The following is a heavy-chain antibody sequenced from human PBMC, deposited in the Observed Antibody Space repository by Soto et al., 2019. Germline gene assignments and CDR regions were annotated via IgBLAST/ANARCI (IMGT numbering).Heavy chain of an antibody. Sequence: PGGSLRLSCAASGFTFSSYGMHWVRQAPGKGLEWVAVISYDGSNKYYADSVKGRFTISRDNSKNTLYLQMNSLRAEDTAVYYCAKDRVLRYFDWLGLFDYWGQGTLVTVSS. CDR3: AKDRVLRYFDWLGLFDY. CDR1: GFTFSSYG. V-gene: IGHV3-30*18. CDR2: ISYDGSNK. J-gene: IGHJ4*02. D-gene: IGHD3-9*01.